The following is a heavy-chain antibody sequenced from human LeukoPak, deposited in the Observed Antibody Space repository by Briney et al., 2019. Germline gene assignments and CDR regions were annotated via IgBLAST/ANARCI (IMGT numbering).Heavy chain of an antibody. CDR1: GFTFSSYA. CDR3: AKSQDGYNPRSPSFDY. V-gene: IGHV3-23*01. CDR2: ISGSGGST. J-gene: IGHJ4*02. Sequence: PGGSLRLSCAASGFTFSSYAMSWVRQAPGKGLEWVSTISGSGGSTYYADSVKGRFTISRDNSKNTLYLQMNSLRAEDTAVYYCAKSQDGYNPRSPSFDYWGQGTLVTVSS. D-gene: IGHD5-24*01.